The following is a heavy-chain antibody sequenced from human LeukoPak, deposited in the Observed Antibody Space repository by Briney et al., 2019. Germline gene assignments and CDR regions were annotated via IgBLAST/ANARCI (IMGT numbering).Heavy chain of an antibody. CDR1: GGSISSSSYY. J-gene: IGHJ4*02. V-gene: IGHV4-39*01. CDR3: ARHSGRWLQFSTRRALKPVDY. Sequence: PSETLSLTCTVSGGSISSSSYYWGWIRQPPGKGLEWIGSIYYSGSTYYNPSLKSRVTISVDTSKNQFSLKLSSVTAADTAVYYCARHSGRWLQFSTRRALKPVDYRGQGTLVTVSS. D-gene: IGHD1-26*01. CDR2: IYYSGST.